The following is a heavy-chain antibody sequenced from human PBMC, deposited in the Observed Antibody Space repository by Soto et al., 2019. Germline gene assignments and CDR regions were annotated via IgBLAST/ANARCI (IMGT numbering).Heavy chain of an antibody. Sequence: GGSLRLSCAASVFTFSSFALYWVRQAPGKGLDWVAVISYDGNKKYYADSVKGRFTISRDNSKNTLYLQMNGLRTEDTAVYYCTRDMDYGDRAFGDYWGQGTLVTVSS. CDR1: VFTFSSFA. V-gene: IGHV3-30-3*01. CDR3: TRDMDYGDRAFGDY. CDR2: ISYDGNKK. J-gene: IGHJ4*02. D-gene: IGHD4-17*01.